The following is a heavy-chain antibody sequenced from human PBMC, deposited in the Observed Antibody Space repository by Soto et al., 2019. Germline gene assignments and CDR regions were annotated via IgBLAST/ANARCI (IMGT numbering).Heavy chain of an antibody. Sequence: SETLSLTCTVSGGSISSGDYYWSWIRHPPGKGLEWIGYIYYSGSTYYNPSLKSRVTISVDTSKNQFSLKLSSVTAADTAVYYCARVAKIYYDFWSDPETNWFDPWGQGTMVTV. V-gene: IGHV4-30-4*01. CDR3: ARVAKIYYDFWSDPETNWFDP. CDR2: IYYSGST. J-gene: IGHJ5*02. CDR1: GGSISSGDYY. D-gene: IGHD3-3*01.